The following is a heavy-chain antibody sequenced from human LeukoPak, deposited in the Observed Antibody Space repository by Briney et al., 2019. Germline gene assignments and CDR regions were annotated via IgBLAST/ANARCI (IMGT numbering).Heavy chain of an antibody. CDR1: GFTFSSYA. Sequence: PGGSLRLSCAASGFTFSSYAMTWVRQAPGKGLEWVSSISGSSSYIHYVDSVKGRFTISRDNAKNSLFLQMNGLRVEDTAVYYCTRDYSGSYSYFDLWGRGTLVTVSS. V-gene: IGHV3-21*01. D-gene: IGHD1-26*01. CDR2: ISGSSSYI. CDR3: TRDYSGSYSYFDL. J-gene: IGHJ2*01.